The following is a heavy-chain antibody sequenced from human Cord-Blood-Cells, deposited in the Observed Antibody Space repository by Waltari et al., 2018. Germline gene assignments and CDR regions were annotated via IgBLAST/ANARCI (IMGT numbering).Heavy chain of an antibody. V-gene: IGHV3-74*01. J-gene: IGHJ4*02. CDR3: ARDGKVQYYFDY. Sequence: EVQLVESGGGLVQPGGSLRLSCAASGFTFSSYWMHWVRQAPGKGLVGVSRINSDGSSTSYADSVKVRFTISRDNAKNTLYLQMNSLRAEDTAVYYCARDGKVQYYFDYWGQGTLVTVSS. CDR1: GFTFSSYW. D-gene: IGHD1-1*01. CDR2: INSDGSST.